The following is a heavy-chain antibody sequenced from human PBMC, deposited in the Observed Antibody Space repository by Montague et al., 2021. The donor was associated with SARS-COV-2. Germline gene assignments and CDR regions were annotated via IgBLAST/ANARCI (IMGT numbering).Heavy chain of an antibody. D-gene: IGHD4/OR15-4a*01. CDR1: GGSITDSNCN. CDR2: SNHSGIT. Sequence: SETLSLTCTVSGGSITDSNCNWGWIRQPPGKGLEWIGTSNHSGITYYXWCVESRVTISLDTSKNQFSLNLSSVTASDTAIYYCARVISAVAGANFYFDYWGQGTLVTVSS. CDR3: ARVISAVAGANFYFDY. J-gene: IGHJ4*02. V-gene: IGHV4-39*07.